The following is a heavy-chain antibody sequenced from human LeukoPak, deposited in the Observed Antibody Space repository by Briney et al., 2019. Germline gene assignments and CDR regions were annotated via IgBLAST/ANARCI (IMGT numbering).Heavy chain of an antibody. J-gene: IGHJ3*02. V-gene: IGHV3-21*01. CDR2: ISSSSSYI. CDR3: ARAGIQLWSRGAFDI. Sequence: GGSLRLSCAASGFTFSSYSMNWVRQAPGKGLEWVSSISSSSSYIYYADSVKGRFTISRDNAKNSLYLQMNSLRAEDTAVYYCARAGIQLWSRGAFDIWGQGTMVTVSS. D-gene: IGHD5-18*01. CDR1: GFTFSSYS.